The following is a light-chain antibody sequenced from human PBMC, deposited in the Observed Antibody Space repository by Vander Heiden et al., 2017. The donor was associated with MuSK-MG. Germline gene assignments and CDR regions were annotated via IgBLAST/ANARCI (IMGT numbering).Light chain of an antibody. CDR2: DIS. Sequence: EIVLTQSPDILSLSPGERATLSCRASQSVSTYLIWYQQKRGQAPRLLIYDISRRTTGIPARFSGSGSETDFTLTISSLEPEDCAYYCCQHSHCWPVAFGGGTKVEIK. CDR1: QSVSTY. J-gene: IGKJ4*01. CDR3: QHSHCWPVA. V-gene: IGKV3-11*01.